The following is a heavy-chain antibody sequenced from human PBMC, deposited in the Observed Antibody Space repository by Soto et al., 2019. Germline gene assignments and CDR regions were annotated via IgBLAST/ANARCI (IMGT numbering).Heavy chain of an antibody. CDR1: GFTLSDNY. CDR3: ARWVSGSHDN. Sequence: EVQLVESGGGLVQPGGSLRLSCAASGFTLSDNYMDWVRQAPGKGLEWVGRTKNKANRYTTEYAASVNGRFTISRDDSKNSLYLQMNSLKTEDTAVYYCARWVSGSHDNWGQGTLVTVSS. CDR2: TKNKANRYTT. V-gene: IGHV3-72*01. J-gene: IGHJ4*02. D-gene: IGHD1-26*01.